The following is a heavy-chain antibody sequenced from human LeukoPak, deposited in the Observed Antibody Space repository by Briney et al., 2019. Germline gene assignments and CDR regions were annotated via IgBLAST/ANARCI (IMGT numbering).Heavy chain of an antibody. CDR1: GYSISSGYY. V-gene: IGHV4-38-2*02. J-gene: IGHJ4*02. Sequence: PSETLSLTCTVSGYSISSGYYRGCIRQPPGKGLEWIGSIYHSGSTYYNPSLKSRVTTSVDTSKNQFSLKLSSVPAADTAVYYCARSVDYGGDGLHYWGEGTLVTVSS. D-gene: IGHD4-23*01. CDR3: ARSVDYGGDGLHY. CDR2: IYHSGST.